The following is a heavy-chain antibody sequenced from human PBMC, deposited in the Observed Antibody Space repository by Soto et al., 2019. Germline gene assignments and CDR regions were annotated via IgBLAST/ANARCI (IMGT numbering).Heavy chain of an antibody. CDR3: ARGIPYDYIWGSYRQQPNWFDP. Sequence: SETLSLTCAVYGGSFSGYYWSWIRQPPGKGLEWIGEINHSGSTNYNPSLKSRVTISVDTSKNQFSLKLSSVTAADTAVYYCARGIPYDYIWGSYRQQPNWFDPWGQGTLVTVPQ. CDR1: GGSFSGYY. CDR2: INHSGST. J-gene: IGHJ5*02. V-gene: IGHV4-34*01. D-gene: IGHD3-16*02.